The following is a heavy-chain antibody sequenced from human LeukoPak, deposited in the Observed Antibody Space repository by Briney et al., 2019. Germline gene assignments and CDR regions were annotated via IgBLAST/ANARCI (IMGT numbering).Heavy chain of an antibody. V-gene: IGHV3-23*01. Sequence: GGSLTLSCVASGFTLSTYAMSWVSHAPGEGLEWVSTISNNVGATYYADSVKGRFTISRDNSKNTLYLQMNSLRAEDTAVYYCAKWSYSGDYYWGQGALVTVCS. CDR1: GFTLSTYA. CDR3: AKWSYSGDYY. J-gene: IGHJ4*02. CDR2: ISNNVGAT. D-gene: IGHD1-26*01.